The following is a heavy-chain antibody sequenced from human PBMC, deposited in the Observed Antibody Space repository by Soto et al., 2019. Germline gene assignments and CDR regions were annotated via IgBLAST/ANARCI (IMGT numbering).Heavy chain of an antibody. CDR2: INHSGSN. Sequence: QVQLQQWGAGLLKPSETLSLTCAVYGGSFSGYYWSWIRQPPGKGLEWIGEINHSGSNNYNPSLLSRVTISVDTSKNQFSLKLSSVTAADTAVYYCAETRFFEWFSKGGAFDIWGQGTMVTVSS. CDR1: GGSFSGYY. V-gene: IGHV4-34*01. J-gene: IGHJ3*02. CDR3: AETRFFEWFSKGGAFDI. D-gene: IGHD3-3*01.